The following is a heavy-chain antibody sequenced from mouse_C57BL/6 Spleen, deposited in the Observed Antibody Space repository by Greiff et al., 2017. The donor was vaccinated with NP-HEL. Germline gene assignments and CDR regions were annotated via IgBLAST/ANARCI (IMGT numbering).Heavy chain of an antibody. D-gene: IGHD1-1*01. CDR3: AREITTVVKYFDV. CDR1: GYTFTSYW. CDR2: IDPSDSET. J-gene: IGHJ1*03. V-gene: IGHV1-52*01. Sequence: QVQLQQPGAELVRPGSSVKLSCKASGYTFTSYWMHWVKQRPIQGLEWIGNIDPSDSETHYNQKFKDKATLTVDKSSSTAYMQLSSLTSEDSAVYYCAREITTVVKYFDVWGTGTTVTVSS.